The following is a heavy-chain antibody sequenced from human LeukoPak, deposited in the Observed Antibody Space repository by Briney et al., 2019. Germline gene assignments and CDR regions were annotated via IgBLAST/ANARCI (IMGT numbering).Heavy chain of an antibody. J-gene: IGHJ2*01. CDR2: IIGYNGTT. CDR3: ARCLGVGTAQSEQRKPMYFDL. Sequence: ASVKVSCNASGYTFISYGISWVRQAPGHGLEWMGWIIGYNGTTNYAKNLQGRVTMTTDTSTSADYMELRSLRSDDPAVYCCARCLGVGTAQSEQRKPMYFDLWGRGTQVTVSS. V-gene: IGHV1-18*01. CDR1: GYTFISYG. D-gene: IGHD2-21*02.